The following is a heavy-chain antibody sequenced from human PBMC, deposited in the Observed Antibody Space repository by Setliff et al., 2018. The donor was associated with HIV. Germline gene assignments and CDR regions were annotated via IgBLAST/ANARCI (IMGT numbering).Heavy chain of an antibody. CDR1: GGSISSGGYY. J-gene: IGHJ4*02. V-gene: IGHV4-31*03. CDR3: ARGRPFGKFVDYLDS. D-gene: IGHD2-21*01. CDR2: IFYNENT. Sequence: SETLSLTCTVSGGSISSGGYYWNWIRQHPGKGLEWIGYIFYNENTQYDPSLKSRVSMSVDTSKNQFSLNLRTVTAADTAIYFCARGRPFGKFVDYLDSWGLGKLVTVSS.